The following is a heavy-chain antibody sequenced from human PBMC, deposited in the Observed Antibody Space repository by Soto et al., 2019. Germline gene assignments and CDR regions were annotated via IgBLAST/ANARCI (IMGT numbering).Heavy chain of an antibody. CDR2: IIPIFGTA. D-gene: IGHD3-9*01. CDR1: GGTFSSYA. CDR3: ARGRGAVFDWLFQFDY. J-gene: IGHJ4*02. Sequence: GASVKVSCKASGGTFSSYAISWVRQAPGQGLEWMGGIIPIFGTANYAQKFQGRVTITADESTSTAYMELSSLRSEDTAVYYCARGRGAVFDWLFQFDYWGQGNLVTVSS. V-gene: IGHV1-69*13.